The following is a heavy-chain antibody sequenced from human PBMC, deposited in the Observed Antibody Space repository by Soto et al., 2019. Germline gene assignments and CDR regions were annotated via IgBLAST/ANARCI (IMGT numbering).Heavy chain of an antibody. CDR3: AEKGGYSDPYDYDYYYMDV. CDR1: GFTFSSYA. V-gene: IGHV3-23*01. CDR2: ISGSGGST. J-gene: IGHJ6*03. D-gene: IGHD4-17*01. Sequence: EVQLLESGGGLVQPGGSLRLSCAASGFTFSSYAMSWVRQAPGKGLEWVSAISGSGGSTYYADSVKGRFTISRDNSKNALYLQMNSLKADDTGVYYCAEKGGYSDPYDYDYYYMDVWGKGTTVTVFS.